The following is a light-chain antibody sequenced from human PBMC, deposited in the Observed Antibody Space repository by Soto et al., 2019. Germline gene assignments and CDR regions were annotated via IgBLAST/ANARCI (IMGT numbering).Light chain of an antibody. CDR3: LQGTRWPGT. Sequence: DGVMTQSPLSLPVTLGQPASISCKSSQSLVHSNGNTYLNWFQQRPGHSPRRLIFQVSNRVYGVPDRFTGSGSGTDFTLTISRVEAEDAGVYYCLQGTRWPGTFGQGTKLEIK. J-gene: IGKJ2*01. CDR2: QVS. V-gene: IGKV2-30*02. CDR1: QSLVHSNGNTY.